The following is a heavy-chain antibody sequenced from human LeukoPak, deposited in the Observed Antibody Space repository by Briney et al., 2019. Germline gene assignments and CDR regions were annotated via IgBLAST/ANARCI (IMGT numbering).Heavy chain of an antibody. D-gene: IGHD3-22*01. J-gene: IGHJ3*02. CDR2: IIPILGIA. Sequence: ASVKVSCKASGGTFSSYAISWVRQAPGRGLEWMGRIIPILGIANYAQKFQGRVTITADKSTSTAYMELSSLRSEDTAVYYCARPYYYDSSGYYGDAFDIWGQGTMVTVSS. CDR3: ARPYYYDSSGYYGDAFDI. V-gene: IGHV1-69*04. CDR1: GGTFSSYA.